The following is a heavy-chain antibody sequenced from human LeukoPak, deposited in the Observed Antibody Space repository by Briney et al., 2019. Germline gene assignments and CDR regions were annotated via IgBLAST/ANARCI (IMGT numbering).Heavy chain of an antibody. Sequence: PGGSLRLSCAASGFTVSTNYMNWVRQAPGKGLEWVSAIYSGGSTYYADSVKGRFTISRDNSKNTLYLQMNSLRAEDTAVYYCARDTVTTFRFRDYSHYAMDVWGQGTTVTVSS. D-gene: IGHD4-17*01. CDR2: IYSGGST. CDR3: ARDTVTTFRFRDYSHYAMDV. CDR1: GFTVSTNY. V-gene: IGHV3-53*01. J-gene: IGHJ6*02.